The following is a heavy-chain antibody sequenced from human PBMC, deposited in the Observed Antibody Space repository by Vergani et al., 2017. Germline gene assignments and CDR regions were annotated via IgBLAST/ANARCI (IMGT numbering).Heavy chain of an antibody. CDR2: ITPFNGNT. J-gene: IGHJ5*02. CDR1: GYTFTYRY. Sequence: QMQLVQSGAEVKKTGSSVKVSCKASGYTFTYRYLHWVRQAPGQALEWMGWITPFNGNTNYAQKFQDRVTITRDRSMSTAYMELSSLRSADTAMYYCALAESSTSCINXVCITPETGSWFDPWGQGTLVTVSS. D-gene: IGHD2-2*01. CDR3: ALAESSTSCINXVCITPETGSWFDP. V-gene: IGHV1-45*02.